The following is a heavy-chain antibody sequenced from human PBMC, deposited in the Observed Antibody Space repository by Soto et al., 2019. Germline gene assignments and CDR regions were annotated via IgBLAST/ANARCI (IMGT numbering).Heavy chain of an antibody. CDR1: GYTFTNYA. J-gene: IGHJ5*02. D-gene: IGHD2-21*01. V-gene: IGHV1-3*01. CDR2: INAGNGNT. CDR3: VRDGHGGNSERYFTP. Sequence: QVQLVQSGAEVKNPGASVQVSCKTSGYTFTNYAIHWVRQAPGQSLEWMGYINAGNGNTKYSQNFQGRVTITRDTSANTGYMDLSSVTFEDTAVYYCVRDGHGGNSERYFTPWGQGTLVTVSS.